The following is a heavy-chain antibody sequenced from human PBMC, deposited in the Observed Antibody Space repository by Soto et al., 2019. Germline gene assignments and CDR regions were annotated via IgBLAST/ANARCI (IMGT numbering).Heavy chain of an antibody. CDR1: GYAFDTYD. CDR2: ISAYNGHT. J-gene: IGHJ4*02. V-gene: IGHV1-18*04. Sequence: QVQLVQSGPEVKKPGASVKVSCKASGYAFDTYDVTWVRQAPGQGLEWMGWISAYNGHTNYAQTEALQGRVTMTIDTSTTTAYLELRSLRSDDTAVYYCARHEAPHYYDTRRYSDHWGQGTLVTVSS. CDR3: ARHEAPHYYDTRRYSDH. D-gene: IGHD3-22*01.